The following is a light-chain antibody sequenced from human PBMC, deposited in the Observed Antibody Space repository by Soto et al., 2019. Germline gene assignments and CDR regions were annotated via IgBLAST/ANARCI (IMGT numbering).Light chain of an antibody. V-gene: IGKV3-15*01. CDR1: QSVFSN. CDR2: GAS. CDR3: QQYNNWPPYT. Sequence: EIVMTQSPATLSVSPGERATLSCRASQSVFSNLAWYQQKPGQAPRLLIYGASTRATGIPARFSGSGSGTKFTLTISSLQSEDFAVYYCQQYNNWPPYTFGQGTKLEIK. J-gene: IGKJ2*01.